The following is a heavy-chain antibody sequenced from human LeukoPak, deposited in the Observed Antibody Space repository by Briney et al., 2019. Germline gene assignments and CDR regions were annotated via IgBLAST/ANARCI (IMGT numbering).Heavy chain of an antibody. Sequence: GGSLRLSCAASGFTFSSYGMHWVRQAPGKGLEWVAFIRYDGSNKYYADSVKGRFTISRDNSKNTLYLQMNSLRAEDTAVYYCAKVLGPSGWSDDAFDYWGQGTLVTVSS. D-gene: IGHD6-19*01. V-gene: IGHV3-30*02. CDR3: AKVLGPSGWSDDAFDY. CDR1: GFTFSSYG. CDR2: IRYDGSNK. J-gene: IGHJ4*02.